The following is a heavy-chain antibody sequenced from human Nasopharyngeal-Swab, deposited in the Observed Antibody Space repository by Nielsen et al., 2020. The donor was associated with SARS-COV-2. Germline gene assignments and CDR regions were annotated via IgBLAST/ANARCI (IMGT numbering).Heavy chain of an antibody. D-gene: IGHD2-21*01. V-gene: IGHV3-48*03. CDR2: ISSSGSNR. CDR1: GFTFYSYE. CDR3: ARGFLTYYFDY. Sequence: SLKISCAASGFTFYSYEMNWVRQAPGKGLEWVSYISSSGSNRYYADSVKGRFIISRDNANNSLYLQMNSLRAEDTAVYYCARGFLTYYFDYWGQGTLVTVSS. J-gene: IGHJ4*02.